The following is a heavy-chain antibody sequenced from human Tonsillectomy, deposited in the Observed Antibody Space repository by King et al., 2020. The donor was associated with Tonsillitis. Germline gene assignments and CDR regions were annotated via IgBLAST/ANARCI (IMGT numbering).Heavy chain of an antibody. D-gene: IGHD6-13*01. CDR1: GFTFSSYA. CDR2: ISYDGSNK. V-gene: IGHV3-30-3*01. J-gene: IGHJ4*02. CDR3: ARDPNSWYYFDY. Sequence: VQLVESGGGVVQPGRSLRLSCAASGFTFSSYAMHWVRQAPGKGLEWVAGISYDGSNKYYADSVKGRFTISRDNSKNTLYLQMNSLGAEDTAVYYCARDPNSWYYFDYWGQGTLVTVSS.